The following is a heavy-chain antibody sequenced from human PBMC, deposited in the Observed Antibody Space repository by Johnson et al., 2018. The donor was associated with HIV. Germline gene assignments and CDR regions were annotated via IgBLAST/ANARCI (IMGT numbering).Heavy chain of an antibody. CDR3: AKDGLWMAFDI. CDR2: ISYDGINK. CDR1: GFTFNSYA. Sequence: QVQVVESGGGVVQPGRSLRLSCAATGFTFNSYAMHWVRQAPGKGLEWVAVISYDGINKYYADSVKGRFTISRDNSKKTLYLQINSLRAEDTAVYYCAKDGLWMAFDIWGQGTMVTVSS. V-gene: IGHV3-30*14. J-gene: IGHJ3*02. D-gene: IGHD3-3*01.